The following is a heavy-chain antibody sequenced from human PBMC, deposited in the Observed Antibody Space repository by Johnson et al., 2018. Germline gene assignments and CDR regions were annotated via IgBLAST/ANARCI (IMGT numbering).Heavy chain of an antibody. CDR1: GYTFTSYA. V-gene: IGHV1-3*01. D-gene: IGHD3-16*01. CDR3: ARVGEYAPNRYYYYYYLDV. CDR2: INAGNGNT. J-gene: IGHJ6*03. Sequence: QVQLGESGAEVKKPGASVKVSCKASGYTFTSYAMHWVRQAPGQRLEWMGWINAGNGNTKYSQKFQGRVTITRDTSASTAYMELGSLRSEDTAVYYCARVGEYAPNRYYYYYYLDVWGKGTTVTVS.